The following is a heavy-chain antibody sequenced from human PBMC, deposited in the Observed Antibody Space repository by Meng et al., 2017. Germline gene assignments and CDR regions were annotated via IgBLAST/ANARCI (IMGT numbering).Heavy chain of an antibody. CDR3: TRDCNYYDSSGYPYYYGMDV. CDR1: GYSISSGDY. V-gene: IGHV4-38-2*02. Sequence: GSLRLSCTVSGYSISSGDYWGWIRQPPGKGLEWMGSIDPSGSTYYNPSLKSRVTISVDTSKNQFSLKLSSVTAADTAVYYCTRDCNYYDSSGYPYYYGMDVWGQGNTV. D-gene: IGHD3-22*01. CDR2: IDPSGST. J-gene: IGHJ6*02.